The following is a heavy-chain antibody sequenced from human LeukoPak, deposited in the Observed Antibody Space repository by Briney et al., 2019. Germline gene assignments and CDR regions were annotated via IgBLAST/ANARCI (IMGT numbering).Heavy chain of an antibody. Sequence: GGSLRLSCAASGFTFSSYAMNWVRQAPGKGLEWVSAISGSGGSTYYADSAKGRFTISRDNSKNTLYQQMNSLRVEDTAVYYCAKLVSTSPYFYYYMDVWGKGTTVTVSS. CDR1: GFTFSSYA. D-gene: IGHD3-10*01. CDR3: AKLVSTSPYFYYYMDV. CDR2: ISGSGGST. J-gene: IGHJ6*03. V-gene: IGHV3-23*01.